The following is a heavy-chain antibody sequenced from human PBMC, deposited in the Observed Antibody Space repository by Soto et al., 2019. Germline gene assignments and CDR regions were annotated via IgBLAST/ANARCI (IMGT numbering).Heavy chain of an antibody. CDR1: GGSISTNSYY. Sequence: SETLSLTCIVSGGSISTNSYYWGWIRQPPGKGLEWIGSIYYSGSTYYNPSLQSRVTMSVDTSKNQFSLKLTSVTAADTAVYYCARLIQLVRLDVWGQGTTVTVSS. V-gene: IGHV4-39*01. D-gene: IGHD6-13*01. CDR3: ARLIQLVRLDV. CDR2: IYYSGST. J-gene: IGHJ6*02.